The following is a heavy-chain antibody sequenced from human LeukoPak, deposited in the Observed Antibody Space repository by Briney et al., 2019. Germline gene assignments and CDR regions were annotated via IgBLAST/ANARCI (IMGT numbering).Heavy chain of an antibody. CDR1: GFTFSSYA. CDR2: IGGSGGNK. CDR3: AKAQGYSNHLFDY. Sequence: GGSLRLSCAASGFTFSSYAMSWVRQAPGKGLEWVSDIGGSGGNKYYADSVKGRFTISRDNSKNTLYLQMNSLRAEDTAVYYCAKAQGYSNHLFDYWGQGTLVTVSS. D-gene: IGHD4-11*01. V-gene: IGHV3-23*01. J-gene: IGHJ4*02.